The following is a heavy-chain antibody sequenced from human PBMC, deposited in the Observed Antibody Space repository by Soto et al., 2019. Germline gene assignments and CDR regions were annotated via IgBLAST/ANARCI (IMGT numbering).Heavy chain of an antibody. Sequence: VQLVESGGGLVQPGRSLRLSCTASGFTFDDHAMHWVRQAPGKGPEWVSGISWDSGSEVYADSVRSRFTIFRDNAKNSLYLQMNSLRAEDTALYYCVKDGNNYAVDVWGQGTTVIVSS. CDR3: VKDGNNYAVDV. J-gene: IGHJ6*02. CDR1: GFTFDDHA. V-gene: IGHV3-9*01. D-gene: IGHD5-18*01. CDR2: ISWDSGSE.